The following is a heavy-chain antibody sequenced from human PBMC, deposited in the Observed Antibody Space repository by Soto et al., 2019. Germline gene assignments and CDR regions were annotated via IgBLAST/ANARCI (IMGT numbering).Heavy chain of an antibody. CDR1: GGSITSGGYF. D-gene: IGHD2-21*01. V-gene: IGHV4-39*02. CDR3: ARAKAVVIAALDI. CDR2: VHSTGGT. Sequence: SETLSLTCTVSGGSITSGGYFWDWIRQPPGKGLEWIGTVHSTGGTYYSPSLRSRVTISVDTSKNLFSLKMTSASATDTAVYFCARAKAVVIAALDIWGQGTMVTVSS. J-gene: IGHJ3*02.